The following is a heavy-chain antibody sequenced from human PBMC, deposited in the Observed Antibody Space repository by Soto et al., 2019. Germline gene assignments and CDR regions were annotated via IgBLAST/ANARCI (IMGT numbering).Heavy chain of an antibody. D-gene: IGHD1-1*01. CDR3: ARSPIIRLAWYMDV. CDR2: INPNSGGT. J-gene: IGHJ6*03. V-gene: IGHV1-2*04. Sequence: ASVKVSCKASGYTSTGYYMHWVRQAPGQGLEWMGWINPNSGGTNYAQKFQGWVTMTRDTSISTAYMELSRLRSDDTAVYYCARSPIIRLAWYMDVWGKGTTVTVSS. CDR1: GYTSTGYY.